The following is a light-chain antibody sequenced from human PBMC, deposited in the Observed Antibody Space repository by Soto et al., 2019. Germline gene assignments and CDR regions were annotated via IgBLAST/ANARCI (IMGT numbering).Light chain of an antibody. V-gene: IGKV1-39*01. CDR1: QTIGYY. J-gene: IGKJ2*01. Sequence: IQMTQSPSSLSASVGDRVTLTCRASQTIGYYLNWYQQKPGKAPKLLIYAASSLQSGVPSRFSGSQSGTDFSLTISNLQPEDFATYYCQQSQSTLYTFGQGTKLAMK. CDR3: QQSQSTLYT. CDR2: AAS.